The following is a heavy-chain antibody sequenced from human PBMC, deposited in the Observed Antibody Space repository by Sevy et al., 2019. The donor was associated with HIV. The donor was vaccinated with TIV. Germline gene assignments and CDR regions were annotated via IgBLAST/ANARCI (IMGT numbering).Heavy chain of an antibody. Sequence: SETLSLTCTVSGGSISSSSSYWGWIRQPPGKPLEWIGSVHYSGSTYYNPSLKSRVTISVDTLESQFSLRLSSVTAADTAVYYCATYIAAVGSNWFDPWGQGTLVTVSS. V-gene: IGHV4-39*01. CDR2: VHYSGST. D-gene: IGHD6-13*01. J-gene: IGHJ5*02. CDR3: ATYIAAVGSNWFDP. CDR1: GGSISSSSSY.